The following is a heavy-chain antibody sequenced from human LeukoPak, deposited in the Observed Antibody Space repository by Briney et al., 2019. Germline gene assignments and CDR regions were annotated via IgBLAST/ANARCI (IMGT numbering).Heavy chain of an antibody. CDR1: GGSFSGYY. J-gene: IGHJ6*04. D-gene: IGHD1-14*01. Sequence: PSETLSLTCAVYGGSFSGYYWSWIRQPPGKGLEWIGEINHSGSTNYNPSLKSRVTISVDTSKNQFSLKLSSVTAADTAVYYCARGKDAPRRFVAGGGRGKLGGMDVWGKGTTVTVSS. V-gene: IGHV4-34*01. CDR2: INHSGST. CDR3: ARGKDAPRRFVAGGGRGKLGGMDV.